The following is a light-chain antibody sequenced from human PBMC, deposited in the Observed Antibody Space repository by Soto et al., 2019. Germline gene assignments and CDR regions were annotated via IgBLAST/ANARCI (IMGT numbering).Light chain of an antibody. CDR1: QGIRNF. V-gene: IGKV1-27*01. CDR2: AAS. CDR3: QKYSSVPV. J-gene: IGKJ3*01. Sequence: DIQMTQSPTSLSASVGDRVTITCRARQGIRNFVAWYQQKPGKAPKLLIYAASTLQSGVPSRFSRSGSGTDFTLTINSLQPEDVATYSCQKYSSVPVFGPGTKVEIK.